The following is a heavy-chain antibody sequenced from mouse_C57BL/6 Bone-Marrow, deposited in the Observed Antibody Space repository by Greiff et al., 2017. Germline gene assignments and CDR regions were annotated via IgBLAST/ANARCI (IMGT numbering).Heavy chain of an antibody. D-gene: IGHD2-5*01. J-gene: IGHJ4*01. CDR3: ARGPLYYSNCMGYAMDY. V-gene: IGHV14-2*01. CDR2: IDPEDGET. Sequence: VHVKQSGAELVKPGASVKLSCTASGFNIKDYYMHWVKQRTEQGLEWIGRIDPEDGETKYAPKFQGKATITADTSSNTAYLQRRRLTSVDTAVYYFARGPLYYSNCMGYAMDYWGQGTSVTVSS. CDR1: GFNIKDYY.